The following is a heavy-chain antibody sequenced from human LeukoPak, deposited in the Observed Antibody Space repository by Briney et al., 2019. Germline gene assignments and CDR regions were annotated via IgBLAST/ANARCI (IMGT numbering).Heavy chain of an antibody. J-gene: IGHJ3*02. V-gene: IGHV4-34*01. Sequence: PSETLSLICAVYGGSFSGYYWSWIRQPPGKGLEWIGEINHSGSTNYNPSLKSRVTISVDTSKNQFSLKLSSVTAADTAVYYCARKNYYDSRRGAFDIWGQGTMVTVSS. CDR3: ARKNYYDSRRGAFDI. D-gene: IGHD3-22*01. CDR1: GGSFSGYY. CDR2: INHSGST.